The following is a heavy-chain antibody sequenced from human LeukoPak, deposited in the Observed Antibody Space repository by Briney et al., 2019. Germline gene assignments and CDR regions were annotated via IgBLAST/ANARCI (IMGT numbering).Heavy chain of an antibody. CDR3: AKDRFSYYYDDSGYYPFDY. CDR1: GFTFSTYA. CDR2: ISFDGRIK. V-gene: IGHV3-30-3*01. Sequence: GGSLRLSCAASGFTFSTYAIHWVRQAPGKGLEWVAVISFDGRIKYYAESVKGRFTISRDNSRNTLYLQMNSLRAEDTAVYYCAKDRFSYYYDDSGYYPFDYWGQGTLVTVSS. J-gene: IGHJ4*02. D-gene: IGHD3-22*01.